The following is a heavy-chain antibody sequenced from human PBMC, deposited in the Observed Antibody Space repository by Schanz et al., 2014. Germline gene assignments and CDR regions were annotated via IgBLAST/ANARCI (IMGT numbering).Heavy chain of an antibody. CDR1: GFTFGSYG. J-gene: IGHJ4*02. D-gene: IGHD1-1*01. CDR2: ISGGGGTR. Sequence: EEQLLQSGGGLVQPGGSLRLSCAASGFTFGSYGMSWVRQGPGKGLEWVSGISGGGGTRNYADSVKGRFTVFRDNSKNTLYLQMNSLRADDTAVYFCARAHGNNWYGKGLDYWGQGTQVTVSS. V-gene: IGHV3-48*03. CDR3: ARAHGNNWYGKGLDY.